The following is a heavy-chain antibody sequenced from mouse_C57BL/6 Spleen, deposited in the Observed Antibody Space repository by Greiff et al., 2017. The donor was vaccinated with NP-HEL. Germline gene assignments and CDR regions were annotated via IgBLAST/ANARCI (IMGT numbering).Heavy chain of an antibody. D-gene: IGHD2-4*01. V-gene: IGHV6-3*01. CDR3: TKNYFYDYDGYAMDY. CDR1: GFTFSNYW. J-gene: IGHJ4*01. CDR2: IRLKSDNYAT. Sequence: EVKVEESGGGLVQPGGSMKLSCVASGFTFSNYWMNWVRQSPEKGLEWVAQIRLKSDNYATPYAESVKGRFTISRDDSKSIVYLQMNNLRAEDTGIYYCTKNYFYDYDGYAMDYWGQGTSVTVSS.